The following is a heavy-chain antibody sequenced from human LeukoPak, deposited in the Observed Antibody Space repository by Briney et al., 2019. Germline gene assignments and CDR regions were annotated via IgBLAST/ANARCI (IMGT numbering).Heavy chain of an antibody. Sequence: PGGSLRLSCAASGFTFSSYGMHWVRQAPGKGLEWVAVIWYDGSNKYYADSVKGRFTISRDNSKNTLYLQMNSLRAEDTAVYYCARALGYCSGGSCLNWFDPWGQGTLVTVSS. CDR3: ARALGYCSGGSCLNWFDP. V-gene: IGHV3-33*01. J-gene: IGHJ5*02. CDR1: GFTFSSYG. D-gene: IGHD2-15*01. CDR2: IWYDGSNK.